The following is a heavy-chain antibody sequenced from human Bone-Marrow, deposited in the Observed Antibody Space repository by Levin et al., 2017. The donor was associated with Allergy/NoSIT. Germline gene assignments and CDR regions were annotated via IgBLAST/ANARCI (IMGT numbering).Heavy chain of an antibody. J-gene: IGHJ5*02. V-gene: IGHV3-30*18. D-gene: IGHD6-19*01. CDR1: GFTFSNSG. CDR3: AKDGRLAVATTTWFDP. Sequence: LSLPCAASGFTFSNSGMHWVRQAPGKGLEWVALIAYDGDNKYYADSVKGRFTISRDNSKNTLYLQMNSLRGEDTAVYYCAKDGRLAVATTTWFDPWGQGTLVTVSS. CDR2: IAYDGDNK.